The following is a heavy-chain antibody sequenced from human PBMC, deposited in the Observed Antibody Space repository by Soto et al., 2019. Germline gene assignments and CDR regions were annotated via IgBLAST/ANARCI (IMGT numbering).Heavy chain of an antibody. CDR2: IVVGSGNT. CDR3: AADLGYCSGGICSGRYCYYYYGLAF. J-gene: IGHJ6*02. Sequence: GAAVKVSCKASGFTFTSSAVQWVRQARGQRLEWIGWIVVGSGNTNYAQKFQERVTITRDMSTSTAYMELSSLRSEDTAVYYCAADLGYCSGGICSGRYCYYYYGLAFSGQRTTVTVSS. CDR1: GFTFTSSA. V-gene: IGHV1-58*01. D-gene: IGHD2-15*01.